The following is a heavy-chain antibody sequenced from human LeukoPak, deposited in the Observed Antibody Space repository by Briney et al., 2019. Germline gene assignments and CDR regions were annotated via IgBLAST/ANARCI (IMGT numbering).Heavy chain of an antibody. V-gene: IGHV4-39*01. CDR3: ARQRGTVTTIENWFDP. CDR2: IYYSGST. D-gene: IGHD4-17*01. J-gene: IGHJ5*02. CDR1: GGSISSSSYY. Sequence: SETLSLTCTVSGGSISSSSYYRGWIRQPPGKGLEWIGSIYYSGSTYYNPSLKSRVTISVDTSKNQFSLKLSSVTAADTAVYYCARQRGTVTTIENWFDPWGQGTLVTVSS.